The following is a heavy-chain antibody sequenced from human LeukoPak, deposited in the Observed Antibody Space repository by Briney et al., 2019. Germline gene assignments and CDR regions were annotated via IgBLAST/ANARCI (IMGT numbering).Heavy chain of an antibody. J-gene: IGHJ4*02. CDR3: ARTVTLDSSGYYYFDY. CDR1: GFTFSSYW. Sequence: PGGSLRLSCAASGFTFSSYWMHWVRQAPGKGLEWVSAISGSGGSTYYADSVKGRFTISRDNSKNTLYLQMNSLRAEDTAVYYCARTVTLDSSGYYYFDYWGQGTLVTVSS. CDR2: ISGSGGST. D-gene: IGHD3-22*01. V-gene: IGHV3-23*01.